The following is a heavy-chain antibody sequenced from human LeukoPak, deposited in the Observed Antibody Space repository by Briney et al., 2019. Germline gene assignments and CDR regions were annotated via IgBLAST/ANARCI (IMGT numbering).Heavy chain of an antibody. V-gene: IGHV4-39*01. CDR2: IYYSGST. Sequence: PSQTLSLTCTVSGGSISSSSYSCGWIRHPPGKELEWGGSIYYSGSTYYNPSLKSPVTISVDTSKNQFPLKLSSVTDAAPAVYDCARVSPHGYSGGWSSPLDYGGQGSLVTVSS. CDR1: GGSISSSSYS. CDR3: ARVSPHGYSGGWSSPLDY. D-gene: IGHD6-19*01. J-gene: IGHJ4*02.